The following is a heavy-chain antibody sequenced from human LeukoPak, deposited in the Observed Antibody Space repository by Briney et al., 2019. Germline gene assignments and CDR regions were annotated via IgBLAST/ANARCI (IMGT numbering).Heavy chain of an antibody. CDR3: ASLWCSSTSCYQDFDY. V-gene: IGHV1-69*13. CDR2: IIPIFGTA. Sequence: ASVKVSCKASGGTFSSYAISWVRQAPGQGLEWMGGIIPIFGTANYAQKFQGRVTITADESTSTAYMELSSLRSEDTAVYYCASLWCSSTSCYQDFDYWGQGTLVTVSS. J-gene: IGHJ4*02. D-gene: IGHD2-2*01. CDR1: GGTFSSYA.